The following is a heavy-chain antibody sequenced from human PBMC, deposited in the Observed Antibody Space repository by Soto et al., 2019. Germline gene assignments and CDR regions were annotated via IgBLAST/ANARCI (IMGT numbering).Heavy chain of an antibody. CDR1: GGSFSSYA. V-gene: IGHV1-69*01. J-gene: IGHJ4*02. CDR3: ARDSHCGGDCYYFDY. CDR2: IIPIFGTA. D-gene: IGHD2-21*02. Sequence: QVQLVQSGAEVKKPGSSVKVSCKASGGSFSSYAISWVRQATGQGLEWMGGIIPIFGTANYAQKFQGRVTITADESTSTAYMELSSLRSEDTAMYYCARDSHCGGDCYYFDYWGQGTLVTVSS.